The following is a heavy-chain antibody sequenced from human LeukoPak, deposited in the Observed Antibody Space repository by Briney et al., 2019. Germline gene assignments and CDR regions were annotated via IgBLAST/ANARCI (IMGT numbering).Heavy chain of an antibody. CDR2: ISGNGYKT. D-gene: IGHD3-22*01. CDR3: ATYYFDTSSVP. V-gene: IGHV3-11*01. CDR1: GFTFSDPY. Sequence: SGGSLRLSCAASGFTFSDPYMSWTPPAPGKGREWLSYISGNGYKTYYADSVKGRFTISRDNAKNLLHLQMNSLRVEDTALYYCATYYFDTSSVPWGQGTRVTVSS. J-gene: IGHJ5*02.